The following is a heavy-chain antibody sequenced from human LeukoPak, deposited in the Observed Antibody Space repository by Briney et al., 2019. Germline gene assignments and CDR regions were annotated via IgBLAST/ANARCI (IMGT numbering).Heavy chain of an antibody. J-gene: IGHJ4*02. CDR2: IIPILGIA. Sequence: SAKVSCKASGGTFSSYAISWVRQAPGQGLEWMGRIIPILGIANYAQKFQGRVTITADKSTSTAYMELSSLRSEDTAVYYCALIGNWNAHFDYWGQGTLVTVSS. CDR1: GGTFSSYA. V-gene: IGHV1-69*04. CDR3: ALIGNWNAHFDY. D-gene: IGHD1-1*01.